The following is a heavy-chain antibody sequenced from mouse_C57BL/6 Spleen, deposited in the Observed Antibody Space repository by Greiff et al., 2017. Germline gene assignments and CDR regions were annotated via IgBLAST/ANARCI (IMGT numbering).Heavy chain of an antibody. CDR2: INPNNGGT. J-gene: IGHJ1*03. CDR1: GYTFTDYN. D-gene: IGHD1-1*02. CDR3: ARWGSPPRWYFDV. V-gene: IGHV1-18*01. Sequence: DVQLVESGPELVKPGASVKIPCKASGYTFTDYNMDWVKQSHGKSLEWIGDINPNNGGTIYNQKFKGKATLTVDKSSSTAYMELRSLTSEDTAVYYCARWGSPPRWYFDVWGTGTTVTVSS.